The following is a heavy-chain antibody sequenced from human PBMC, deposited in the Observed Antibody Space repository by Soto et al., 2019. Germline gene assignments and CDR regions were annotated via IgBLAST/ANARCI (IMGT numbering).Heavy chain of an antibody. CDR2: IDYSGTT. Sequence: XETLSLTCTFSVGSISSSSYHCGWIGQPPGKGLEWIGSIDYSGTTFYNASLNSRVTISADTSKNQFSLKLSSVTAADTALYYCARSTNTDGGWFEAWGQGAPVNVSS. D-gene: IGHD2-8*01. V-gene: IGHV4-39*01. CDR1: VGSISSSSYH. J-gene: IGHJ5*02. CDR3: ARSTNTDGGWFEA.